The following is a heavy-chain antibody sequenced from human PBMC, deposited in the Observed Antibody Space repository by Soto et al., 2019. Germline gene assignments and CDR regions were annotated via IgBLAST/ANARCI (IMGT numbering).Heavy chain of an antibody. Sequence: QVQLAQSGTEVKKPGASVKVSCKTSGYIFTSYYIHWVRQAPGQGLEWMGIINPSGGTTTYAQKFQGRVTMTRDTSTSTVYMELNSLRSEDTAVYYCARGPATAPDAYWGLGTLVTVSS. J-gene: IGHJ4*02. CDR1: GYIFTSYY. V-gene: IGHV1-46*01. CDR2: INPSGGTT. D-gene: IGHD2-2*01. CDR3: ARGPATAPDAY.